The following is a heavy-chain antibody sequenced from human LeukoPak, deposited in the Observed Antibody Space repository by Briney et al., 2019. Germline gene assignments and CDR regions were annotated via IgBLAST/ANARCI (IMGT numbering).Heavy chain of an antibody. D-gene: IGHD5-12*01. V-gene: IGHV2-5*02. CDR1: GFSLYTNGVA. CDR2: LYWDDDE. J-gene: IGHJ4*02. CDR3: AHGTRSHSGYMFDY. Sequence: SGPTLVNPTQTLTLTCSFSGFSLYTNGVAVGWIRQPPGKALEWLALLYWDDDERYSPSLRSRLTISKDTSKNQVVLTITNMDPVDTAIYYCAHGTRSHSGYMFDYWGQGTLVTVSS.